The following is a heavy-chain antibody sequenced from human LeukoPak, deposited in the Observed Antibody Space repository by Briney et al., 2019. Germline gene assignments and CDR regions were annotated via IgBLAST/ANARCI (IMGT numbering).Heavy chain of an antibody. CDR1: GYTFTGYY. CDR3: ARNCGGDCYYYYYMDV. D-gene: IGHD2-21*02. J-gene: IGHJ6*03. CDR2: INPNSGGT. V-gene: IGHV1-2*02. Sequence: EASVKVSCKASGYTFTGYYMHWVRQAPGQGLEWMGWINPNSGGTNYAQKFQGRVTMTRDTSISTAYMELSRLRSDDTAVYYCARNCGGDCYYYYYMDVWGKGTTVTISS.